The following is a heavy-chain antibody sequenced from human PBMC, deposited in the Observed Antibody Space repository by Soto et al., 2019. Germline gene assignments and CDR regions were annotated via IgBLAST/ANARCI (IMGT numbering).Heavy chain of an antibody. J-gene: IGHJ5*02. CDR3: ARGLSRRILNYLDP. D-gene: IGHD2-15*01. V-gene: IGHV3-11*06. CDR1: GSTFSDYY. Sequence: PRLSCAASGSTFSDYYMTWLRQAPGKGPECISYISFGSSFTNYADCVEGRFTISRDNAKNTLYLQMNSLRVEDTAVYYCARGLSRRILNYLDPWGQGVLVTVSS. CDR2: ISFGSSFT.